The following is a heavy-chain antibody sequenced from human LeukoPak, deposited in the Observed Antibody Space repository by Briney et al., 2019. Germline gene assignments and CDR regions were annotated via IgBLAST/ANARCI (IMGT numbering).Heavy chain of an antibody. CDR3: AKGGYDSSGIDY. CDR1: GFTFSSYG. V-gene: IGHV3-30*18. D-gene: IGHD3-22*01. J-gene: IGHJ4*02. CDR2: ISYGGSNK. Sequence: PGGSLRLSCAASGFTFSSYGMHWVRQAPGKGLEWVAVISYGGSNKYYADSVKGRFTISRDNSKNTLYLQMNSLRAEDTAVYYCAKGGYDSSGIDYWGQGTLVTVSS.